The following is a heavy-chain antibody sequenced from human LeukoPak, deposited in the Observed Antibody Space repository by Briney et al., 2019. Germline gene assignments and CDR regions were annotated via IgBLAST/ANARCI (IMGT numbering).Heavy chain of an antibody. CDR2: IFYSGNT. CDR3: ARGQRASAMYYFDY. J-gene: IGHJ4*02. V-gene: IGHV4-39*01. CDR1: GGSISSSNYY. D-gene: IGHD6-25*01. Sequence: SETLSLTCSVSGGSISSSNYYWDWIRQPPGKGLEWIGNIFYSGNTYYNPSLKSRVTISVDTSKNQFSLKLTSVTAADTAVYYCARGQRASAMYYFDYWGQGTLVTVSS.